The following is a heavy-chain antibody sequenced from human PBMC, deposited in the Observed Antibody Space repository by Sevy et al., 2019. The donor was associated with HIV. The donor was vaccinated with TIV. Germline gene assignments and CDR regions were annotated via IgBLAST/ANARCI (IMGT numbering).Heavy chain of an antibody. V-gene: IGHV4-31*03. CDR3: ARDSSHVETTMIKGLDP. CDR1: GGSISSGGYF. J-gene: IGHJ5*02. Sequence: SETLSLTCTVSGGSISSGGYFWSWIRQHPGKGLEWIGYMYDSGSTYYNPSLKSRVTLSVDKSKNQLSLKLSSVTAADTAVHYCARDSSHVETTMIKGLDPWGQGTLVTVSS. D-gene: IGHD5-18*01. CDR2: MYDSGST.